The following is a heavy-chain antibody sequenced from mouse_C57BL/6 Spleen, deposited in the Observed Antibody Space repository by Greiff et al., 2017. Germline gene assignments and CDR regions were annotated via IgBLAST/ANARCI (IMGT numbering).Heavy chain of an antibody. V-gene: IGHV1-74*01. D-gene: IGHD1-1*01. Sequence: QVQLQQPGAELVKPGASVKVSCKASGYTFTSYWMHWVKQRPGQGLEWIGRIHPSDSDTNYNQKFKGKATLTVDKSSSTAYMQLSSLTSEDSAVYYCAMGYYYGSSLAYWGQGTLVTVSA. CDR2: IHPSDSDT. CDR1: GYTFTSYW. CDR3: AMGYYYGSSLAY. J-gene: IGHJ3*01.